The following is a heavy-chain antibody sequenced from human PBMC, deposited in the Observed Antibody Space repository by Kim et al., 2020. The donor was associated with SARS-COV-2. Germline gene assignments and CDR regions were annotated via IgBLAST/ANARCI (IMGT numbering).Heavy chain of an antibody. CDR3: AKHLRVSSVTFYWYFDL. J-gene: IGHJ2*01. V-gene: IGHV3-23*01. CDR1: PSNAA. Sequence: GGSLRLSCAATPSNAAMSWVRQAPGKGLEWVSGIFGSGSGTYYADSLKGRFTISRDNSKNMVYLQMNNLRVDDTAVYYFAKHLRVSSVTFYWYFDLWGRGTLFTGSS. CDR2: IFGSGSGT. D-gene: IGHD3-22*01.